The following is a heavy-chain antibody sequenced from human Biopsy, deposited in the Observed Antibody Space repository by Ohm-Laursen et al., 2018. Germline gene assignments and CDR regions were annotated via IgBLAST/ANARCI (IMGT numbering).Heavy chain of an antibody. Sequence: LRLSCAASGFTFSSYAMSWVRQAPGKGLEWVAVIWYDGSRQYYADSVKGRFTISRDNSKNTLYLQMNSLRAEDTAVYYCARDGAAGYGLDVWGQGTTVTVSS. V-gene: IGHV3-33*08. D-gene: IGHD6-25*01. CDR1: GFTFSSYA. J-gene: IGHJ6*02. CDR3: ARDGAAGYGLDV. CDR2: IWYDGSRQ.